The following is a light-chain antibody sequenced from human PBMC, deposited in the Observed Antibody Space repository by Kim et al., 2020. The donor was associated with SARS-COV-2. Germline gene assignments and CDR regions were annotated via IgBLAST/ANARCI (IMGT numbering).Light chain of an antibody. J-gene: IGLJ2*01. CDR3: QSYNRDNVL. CDR1: SGSIDDNY. V-gene: IGLV6-57*03. Sequence: GKTLTCSGTRGSGSIDDNYVQWYQQRPGGVPTTVIYEDDQRPSGVSDRFSGSIDNSSNSASLTISGLRTEDEADYYCQSYNRDNVLFGGGTQLTVL. CDR2: EDD.